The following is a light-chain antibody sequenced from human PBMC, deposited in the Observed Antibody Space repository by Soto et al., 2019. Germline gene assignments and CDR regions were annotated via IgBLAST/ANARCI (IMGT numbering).Light chain of an antibody. V-gene: IGKV3-11*01. Sequence: EIVLTQSPATLSLSPGERATLSCRASQSVSSYLAWYQQKPGQAPRLLIYDASNRATGIPARFSGSGSGTDFTLTISSLEPEDIAVYYCQQRSNWPTFGPGTNVDIK. CDR1: QSVSSY. CDR3: QQRSNWPT. J-gene: IGKJ3*01. CDR2: DAS.